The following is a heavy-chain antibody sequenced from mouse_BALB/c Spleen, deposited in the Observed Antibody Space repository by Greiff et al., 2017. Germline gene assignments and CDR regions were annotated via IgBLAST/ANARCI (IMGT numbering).Heavy chain of an antibody. J-gene: IGHJ3*01. CDR2: IYPGDGDT. Sequence: QVQLQQSGAELARPGASVKLSCKASGYTFTSYWMQWVKQRPGQGLEWIGAIYPGDGDTRYTQKFKGKATLTADKSSSTAYMQLSSLASEDSAVYYCAARMSWFAYWGQGTLVTVSA. V-gene: IGHV1-87*01. D-gene: IGHD2-10*02. CDR3: AARMSWFAY. CDR1: GYTFTSYW.